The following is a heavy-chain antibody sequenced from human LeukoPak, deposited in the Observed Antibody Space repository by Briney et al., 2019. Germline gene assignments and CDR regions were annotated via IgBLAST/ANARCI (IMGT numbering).Heavy chain of an antibody. CDR1: GFTFSSYE. V-gene: IGHV3-48*03. CDR3: AKDSEQLLCSDY. J-gene: IGHJ4*02. D-gene: IGHD3-10*02. CDR2: ISSSGSTI. Sequence: TGGSLRLSCAASGFTFSSYEMNWVRQAPGKGLEWVSYISSSGSTIYYADSVKGRFTISRDNSKNTLYLQMNSLRAEDTAVYYCAKDSEQLLCSDYWGQGTLVTVSS.